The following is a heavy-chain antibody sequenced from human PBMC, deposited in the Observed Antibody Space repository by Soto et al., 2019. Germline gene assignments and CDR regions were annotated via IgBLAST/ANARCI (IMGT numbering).Heavy chain of an antibody. J-gene: IGHJ3*02. CDR2: IWYDGSNK. D-gene: IGHD5-18*01. Sequence: GGSLRLFCAASGFTFSSYGMHWVRQAPGKGLEWVAVIWYDGSNKYYADSVKGRFTISRDNSKNTLYLQMNSLRAEDTAVYYCASSTAMVTGDAFDIWGQGTMVTVSS. CDR3: ASSTAMVTGDAFDI. V-gene: IGHV3-33*01. CDR1: GFTFSSYG.